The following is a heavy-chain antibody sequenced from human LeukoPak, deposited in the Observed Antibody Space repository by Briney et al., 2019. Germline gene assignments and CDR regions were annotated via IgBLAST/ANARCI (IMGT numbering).Heavy chain of an antibody. Sequence: SETLSLTCTVSGGSISTYYWSWIRQPPKKGLEWIGFIYYSGSTNYNPSLKSRVTISVDTSKNQFSLKLSSVTAADTAVYYCARGTVAVTAGFDYWGQGTLVTVSS. V-gene: IGHV4-59*01. D-gene: IGHD2-21*02. J-gene: IGHJ4*02. CDR2: IYYSGST. CDR1: GGSISTYY. CDR3: ARGTVAVTAGFDY.